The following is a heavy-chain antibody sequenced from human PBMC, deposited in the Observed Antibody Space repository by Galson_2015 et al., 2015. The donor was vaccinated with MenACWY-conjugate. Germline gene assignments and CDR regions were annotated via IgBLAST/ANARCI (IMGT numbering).Heavy chain of an antibody. CDR2: ISSSVSTI. V-gene: IGHV3-48*03. D-gene: IGHD4-11*01. Sequence: SLRLSCAASGFTFSIYDMNWVRQAPGKGLEWVSYISSSVSTISYADSVKGRFTISRDNAKNSLYLQMDSLRAEDTAVYYCARDWVTTVPYHYYYGMDVWGQGTTVTVSS. CDR3: ARDWVTTVPYHYYYGMDV. CDR1: GFTFSIYD. J-gene: IGHJ6*02.